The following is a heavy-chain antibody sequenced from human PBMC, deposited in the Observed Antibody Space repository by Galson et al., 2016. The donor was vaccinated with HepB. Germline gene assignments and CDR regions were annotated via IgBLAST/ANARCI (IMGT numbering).Heavy chain of an antibody. V-gene: IGHV3-21*01. CDR1: GFTFSKYS. CDR3: ARRLDTQGRIGGWAWGMDV. CDR2: ISSTRDYI. J-gene: IGHJ6*02. Sequence: SLRLSCAASGFTFSKYSMNWVRQAPGKGLEWVSSISSTRDYIYYADSVKGRFTISRDNAKNSLYLQMNSLRAEDTAVYYCARRLDTQGRIGGWAWGMDVWG. D-gene: IGHD3-10*01.